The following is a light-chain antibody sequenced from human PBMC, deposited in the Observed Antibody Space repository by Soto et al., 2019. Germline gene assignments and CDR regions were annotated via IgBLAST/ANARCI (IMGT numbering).Light chain of an antibody. V-gene: IGKV1-5*03. CDR3: QQYNTYSSLT. J-gene: IGKJ4*01. Sequence: DIQMTQSPSTLSASVGDRVTITCRASPTVNSWLAWYQQKPGEAPKLLIYKASTFHSGVPSRFSGSGSGTEFPLTISCLQPDDFATYYCQQYNTYSSLTFGGGTKVEIK. CDR1: PTVNSW. CDR2: KAS.